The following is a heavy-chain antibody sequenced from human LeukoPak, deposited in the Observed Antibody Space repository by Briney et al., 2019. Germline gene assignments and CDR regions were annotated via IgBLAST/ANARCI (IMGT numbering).Heavy chain of an antibody. D-gene: IGHD1-26*01. CDR1: GGSISSSSYY. V-gene: IGHV4-39*01. CDR3: ARDSGSYGDDY. Sequence: SETLSLTCTVSGGSISSSSYYWGWIRQPPGKGLEWIGSIYYSGSTYYNPFLKSRVTISVDTSKNQFSLKLSSVTAADTAVYYCARDSGSYGDDYWGQGTLVTVSS. J-gene: IGHJ4*02. CDR2: IYYSGST.